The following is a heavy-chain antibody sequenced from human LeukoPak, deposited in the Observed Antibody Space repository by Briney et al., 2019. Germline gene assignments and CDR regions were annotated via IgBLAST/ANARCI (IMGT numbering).Heavy chain of an antibody. CDR2: ISGGGDST. V-gene: IGHV3-23*01. Sequence: GGSLRLSCAASGFTFSNNAMSWVRQAPGKGLEWVSGISGGGDSTSYADSVKGRFTISRDNSRNTLYLQMNSLRAEDTAIYYCAKDAPYVDMATMVKAYFFDYWGQGTLVTVSS. J-gene: IGHJ4*02. CDR1: GFTFSNNA. CDR3: AKDAPYVDMATMVKAYFFDY. D-gene: IGHD5-24*01.